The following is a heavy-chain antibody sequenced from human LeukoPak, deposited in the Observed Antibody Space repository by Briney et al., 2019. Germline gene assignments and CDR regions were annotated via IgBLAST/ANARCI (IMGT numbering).Heavy chain of an antibody. V-gene: IGHV4-4*02. D-gene: IGHD6-13*01. Sequence: SETLSLTCAVSGGSFNNSNWWSWVRQPPGKGLEWLGEIYHSGSTSYNPSLKSRVTISVDTSKNQFSLKLSSVTAADTAVYYCARTAAGSGRESDYWGQGTLVTVSS. CDR2: IYHSGST. J-gene: IGHJ4*02. CDR1: GGSFNNSNW. CDR3: ARTAAGSGRESDY.